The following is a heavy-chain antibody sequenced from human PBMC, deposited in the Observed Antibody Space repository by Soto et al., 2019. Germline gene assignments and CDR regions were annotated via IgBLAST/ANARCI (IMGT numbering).Heavy chain of an antibody. V-gene: IGHV1-69*01. CDR1: GGSFSKYG. CDR2: IIPMFGIG. J-gene: IGHJ6*02. CDR3: ARGYRVDYFYAMDV. Sequence: QVQLVQSGAEVKMPGSSVRVSCKASGGSFSKYGISWVRQAPGQGLEWMGGIIPMFGIGNYAEKFLGRVTITADESTSTSHMELSSLRSDDTAVYFCARGYRVDYFYAMDVWGQGTTVTVSS. D-gene: IGHD2-15*01.